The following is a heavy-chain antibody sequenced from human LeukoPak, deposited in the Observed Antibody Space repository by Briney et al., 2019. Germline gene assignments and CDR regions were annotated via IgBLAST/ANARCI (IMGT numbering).Heavy chain of an antibody. D-gene: IGHD6-6*01. CDR2: IYYSGST. J-gene: IGHJ4*02. CDR3: ARNGGYSSSSGVDYFDY. V-gene: IGHV4-59*11. Sequence: SETLSLTCTVSGGSISSHYWSWIRQPPGKGLEWIGYIYYSGSTNYNPSLKSRVTISVDTFKNQFSLELSSVTAADTAVYYCARNGGYSSSSGVDYFDYWGQGTLVTVSS. CDR1: GGSISSHY.